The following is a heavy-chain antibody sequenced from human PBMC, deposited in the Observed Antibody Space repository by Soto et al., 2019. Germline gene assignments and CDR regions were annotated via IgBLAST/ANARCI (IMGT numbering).Heavy chain of an antibody. CDR2: IDTSYSYS. V-gene: IGHV5-10-1*01. J-gene: IGHJ6*02. CDR3: ARYCSSSSCSQLYGMDV. CDR1: GYSFTKYW. D-gene: IGHD2-2*01. Sequence: GGSLKISCNGSGYSFTKYWIIWVRQVPGKGLEWMGRIDTSYSYSHYSPSFQGHVTISVDKSISTGYLQWSSLKASDTAMYYCARYCSSSSCSQLYGMDVWGQGTTVTVSS.